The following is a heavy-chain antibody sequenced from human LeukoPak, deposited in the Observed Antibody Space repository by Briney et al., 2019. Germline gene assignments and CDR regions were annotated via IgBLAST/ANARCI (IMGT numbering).Heavy chain of an antibody. J-gene: IGHJ4*02. Sequence: GGSLRLSCAASGFTFSGSAMHWVRQASGKGLEWVGRIRSKANSYATAYAGSVKGRFTISRDDSKHTAYLQMNSLKTEDTAVYYCTSSLPFDYWGQGTLVTVSS. CDR3: TSSLPFDY. V-gene: IGHV3-73*01. CDR2: IRSKANSYAT. CDR1: GFTFSGSA.